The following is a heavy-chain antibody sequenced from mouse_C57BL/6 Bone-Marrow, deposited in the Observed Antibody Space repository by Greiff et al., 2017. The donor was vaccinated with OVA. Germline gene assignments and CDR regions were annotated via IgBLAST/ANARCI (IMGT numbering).Heavy chain of an antibody. CDR3: ARYSDGYFFY. D-gene: IGHD2-3*01. CDR2: LYPGSGST. CDR1: GYTFTSYW. J-gene: IGHJ3*01. V-gene: IGHV1-55*01. Sequence: QVQLQQPGAELVKPGASVKLSCTASGYTFTSYWITWVKQRPGQGLEWIGHLYPGSGSTNYNEKFKSKATLTVDTSSSTAYMQLSSLTSEDSAVYYCARYSDGYFFYWGQGTLVTVSA.